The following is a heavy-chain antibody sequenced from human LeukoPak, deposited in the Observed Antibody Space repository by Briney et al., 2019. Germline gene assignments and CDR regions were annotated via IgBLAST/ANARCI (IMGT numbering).Heavy chain of an antibody. CDR3: ARGPEAGYSYGEFDY. V-gene: IGHV4-34*01. D-gene: IGHD5-18*01. CDR1: GGSFSGYY. J-gene: IGHJ4*02. CDR2: INHSGST. Sequence: SETPPLTCAVYGGSFSGYYWSWIRQPPGKGLEWIGEINHSGSTNYNPSLKSRVTISVDTSKNQFSLKLSSVTAADTAVYYCARGPEAGYSYGEFDYWGQGTLVTVSS.